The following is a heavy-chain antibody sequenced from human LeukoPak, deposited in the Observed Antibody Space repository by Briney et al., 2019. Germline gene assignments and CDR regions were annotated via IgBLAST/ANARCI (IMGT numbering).Heavy chain of an antibody. V-gene: IGHV4-59*12. Sequence: SETLSLTCTVSGGSISGYYWSWIRQPPGKGPEWIGYIYYSGSTYYNPSLKSRVTISVDTSKNQFSLKLSSVTAADTAVYYCARVPPTVEYYFDYWGQGTLVTVSS. J-gene: IGHJ4*02. CDR1: GGSISGYY. CDR2: IYYSGST. D-gene: IGHD2-21*02. CDR3: ARVPPTVEYYFDY.